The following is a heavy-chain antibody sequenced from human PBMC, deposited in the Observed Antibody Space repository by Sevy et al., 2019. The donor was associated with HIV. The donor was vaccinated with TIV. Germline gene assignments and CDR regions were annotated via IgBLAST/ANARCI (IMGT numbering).Heavy chain of an antibody. J-gene: IGHJ6*03. CDR3: ADAPYSYCIDV. V-gene: IGHV3-23*01. CDR1: RFTFSSYA. Sequence: GGSLRLSCAASRFTFSSYAMSWVRQAPGKGLEWVSAISSSGGSTYYSDSVKGRFTISRDNSKKTLYLQMNSLRAEDTAVYYCADAPYSYCIDVWGKGTTVTVSS. CDR2: ISSSGGST.